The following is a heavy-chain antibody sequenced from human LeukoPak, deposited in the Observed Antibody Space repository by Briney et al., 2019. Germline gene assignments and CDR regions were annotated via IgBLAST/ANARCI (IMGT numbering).Heavy chain of an antibody. D-gene: IGHD4-17*01. V-gene: IGHV3-9*01. CDR1: GFIFDDYA. J-gene: IGHJ4*02. CDR2: ISWNIDNI. Sequence: GRSLRLSCAASGFIFDDYAMHWVRQAPGKGLEWVSGISWNIDNIDYADSVRGRFTISRDNAKNSLYLQMNSLRAEDTALYYCAKDYDYGFEYWGQGTLVTVSS. CDR3: AKDYDYGFEY.